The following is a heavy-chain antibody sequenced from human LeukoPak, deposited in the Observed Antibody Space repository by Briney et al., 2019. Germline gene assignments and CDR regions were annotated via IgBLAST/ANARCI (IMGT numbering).Heavy chain of an antibody. CDR1: GFTFSNYA. CDR3: TKGQPMFDY. CDR2: VSAGSTT. J-gene: IGHJ4*02. Sequence: GGSLRLSCAASGFTFSNYAMNWVRQAPGKGLEWVSTVSAGSTTYYADSVKGWFTISRDNSKNTLYLQMNSLRAEDTAVYYCTKGQPMFDYWGQGTLVTVSS. D-gene: IGHD2-2*01. V-gene: IGHV3-23*01.